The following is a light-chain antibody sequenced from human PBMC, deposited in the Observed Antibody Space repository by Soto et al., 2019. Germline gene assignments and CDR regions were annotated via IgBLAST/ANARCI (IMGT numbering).Light chain of an antibody. CDR3: SSYTSSSTWL. CDR1: SSDVVAYNY. V-gene: IGLV2-14*01. J-gene: IGLJ3*02. CDR2: EVR. Sequence: QSALTQPASVSGSPGQSITIYCTGTSSDVVAYNYVSWYQQHPGKAPKLKIYEVRNRPSGVSDRFSGSRSVNTATLTISGLQAEDESDYYCSSYTSSSTWLFGGGTKLTVL.